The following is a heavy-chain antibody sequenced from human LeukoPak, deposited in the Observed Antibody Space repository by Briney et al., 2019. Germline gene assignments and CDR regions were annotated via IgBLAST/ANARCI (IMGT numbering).Heavy chain of an antibody. Sequence: ASVKVSCKASGYTFTGYYMHWVRQAPGQGLEWMGWINPNSGGTNYAQKFQGWVTMTRDTSISTAYMELSRLRSDDTAVYYCARKGVYGSGSYYKEYYFDYWGQGTLVTVSS. D-gene: IGHD3-10*01. CDR1: GYTFTGYY. J-gene: IGHJ4*02. CDR2: INPNSGGT. CDR3: ARKGVYGSGSYYKEYYFDY. V-gene: IGHV1-2*04.